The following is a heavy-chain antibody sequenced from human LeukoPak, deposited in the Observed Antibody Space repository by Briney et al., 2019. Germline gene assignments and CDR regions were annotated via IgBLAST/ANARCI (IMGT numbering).Heavy chain of an antibody. CDR2: ISSSGSTI. Sequence: GGSLRLSCAASGFTFSSYEMKWVRQAPGKGLEWVSYISSSGSTIYYEDSVKGRFTISRDNAKNSLYLQMNSLRAEDTAVYYCARHSSGWYGGIDYWGQGTLVTVSA. J-gene: IGHJ4*02. CDR3: ARHSSGWYGGIDY. CDR1: GFTFSSYE. D-gene: IGHD6-19*01. V-gene: IGHV3-48*03.